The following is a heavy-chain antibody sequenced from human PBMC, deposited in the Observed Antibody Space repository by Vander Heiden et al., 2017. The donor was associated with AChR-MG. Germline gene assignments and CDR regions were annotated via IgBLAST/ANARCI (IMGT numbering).Heavy chain of an antibody. CDR2: ISGSGGST. J-gene: IGHJ4*02. CDR1: GFTFSSYA. D-gene: IGHD6-19*01. V-gene: IGHV3-23*01. CDR3: AKDEFKQWRPSPHGY. Sequence: EVQLLESGGGLVQPGGSLRLSCAAAGFTFSSYAMSGFRQAPGKGLEWFSAISGSGGSTYYADSVKGRFTISRDNSKNTLYLQMNSLRAEDTAVYYCAKDEFKQWRPSPHGYWGQGTLVTVSS.